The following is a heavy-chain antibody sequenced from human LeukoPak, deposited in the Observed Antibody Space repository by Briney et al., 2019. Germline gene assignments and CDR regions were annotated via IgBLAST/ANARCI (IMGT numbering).Heavy chain of an antibody. CDR3: ARWGSYESSGDPVVFDY. D-gene: IGHD3-22*01. V-gene: IGHV3-7*01. Sequence: GGSLRLSCAASGFTFSAYYMTWVRQAPGKGLEWVANIMEDGGETDYVDSVKGRFTISRDNAKSSVYLQMNSMRAEDTAVYYCARWGSYESSGDPVVFDYWGQGTLVTVSS. J-gene: IGHJ4*02. CDR2: IMEDGGET. CDR1: GFTFSAYY.